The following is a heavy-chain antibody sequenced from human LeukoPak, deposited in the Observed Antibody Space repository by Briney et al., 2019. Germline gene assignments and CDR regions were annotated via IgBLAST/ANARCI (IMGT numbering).Heavy chain of an antibody. Sequence: PGGSLRLSCAASGFTFSDYYMSWIRQAPGKGLEWVSYISSSGSTIYYADSVKGRFTISRDNAKNSLYLQMNSLRAEDTAVYYCARGLRFLEWLDAFDIWGQGTMVTVSS. V-gene: IGHV3-11*04. CDR1: GFTFSDYY. J-gene: IGHJ3*02. CDR3: ARGLRFLEWLDAFDI. CDR2: ISSSGSTI. D-gene: IGHD3-3*01.